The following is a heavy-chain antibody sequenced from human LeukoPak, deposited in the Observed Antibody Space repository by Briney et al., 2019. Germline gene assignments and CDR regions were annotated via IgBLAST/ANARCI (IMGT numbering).Heavy chain of an antibody. CDR1: GYTFTGYY. J-gene: IGHJ4*02. D-gene: IGHD2-2*01. Sequence: ASVKVSCKASGYTFTGYYMHWVRQAPGQGLEWMGWINPNSGGTNYAQKFQGRVTMTRDTSISTAYMELSRLRSDDTAVYYCARDLKKIGVVLVATGYWGQGTLVTVSS. CDR3: ARDLKKIGVVLVATGY. CDR2: INPNSGGT. V-gene: IGHV1-2*02.